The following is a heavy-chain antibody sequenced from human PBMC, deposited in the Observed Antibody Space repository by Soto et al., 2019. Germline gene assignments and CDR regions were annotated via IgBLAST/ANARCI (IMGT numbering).Heavy chain of an antibody. CDR2: TYYRSNWRH. D-gene: IGHD6-19*01. CDR1: GDSVSSNTAA. Sequence: QALSLPSAISGDSVSSNTAACNLIRSSPSRGLEWLGRTYYRSNWRHDYAVSVKSRITVNPDTSKNHFSLQLNSVTPDDTAVYYCARGVAGSGFDLWGQGTLVTVSS. CDR3: ARGVAGSGFDL. J-gene: IGHJ4*02. V-gene: IGHV6-1*01.